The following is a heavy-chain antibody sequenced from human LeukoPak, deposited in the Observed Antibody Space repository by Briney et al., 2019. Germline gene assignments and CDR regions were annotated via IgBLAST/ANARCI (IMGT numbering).Heavy chain of an antibody. J-gene: IGHJ6*02. CDR1: SGSISSGSYY. D-gene: IGHD4-17*01. CDR3: ARTVFSEASPPYYYYGMDV. V-gene: IGHV4-61*02. Sequence: PSETLSLTCTVSSGSISSGSYYWSWIRQPAGKGLEWIGRIYTSGSTNYNPSLKSRVTISVDTSKNQFSLKLSSVTAADTAVYYCARTVFSEASPPYYYYGMDVWGQGTTVTVSS. CDR2: IYTSGST.